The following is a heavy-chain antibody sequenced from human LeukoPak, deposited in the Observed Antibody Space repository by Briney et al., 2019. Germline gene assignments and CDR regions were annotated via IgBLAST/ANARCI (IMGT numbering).Heavy chain of an antibody. CDR1: GGSISSSAYY. CDR3: ARHSNYASGSTAKGLFDY. Sequence: SETLSLTCTVSGGSISSSAYYWGWIRQPPGKGLEWIGSIYYSGNTYYNPSLKSRVTISVDTSKNQLSLTLSSVTAADTAVYYCARHSNYASGSTAKGLFDYWGQGTLVSVSS. V-gene: IGHV4-39*01. CDR2: IYYSGNT. J-gene: IGHJ4*02. D-gene: IGHD3-10*01.